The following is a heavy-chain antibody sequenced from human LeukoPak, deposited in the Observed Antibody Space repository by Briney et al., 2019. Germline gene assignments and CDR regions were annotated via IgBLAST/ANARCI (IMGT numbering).Heavy chain of an antibody. CDR2: INNGGSDM. Sequence: GGSLRLSCAASGFTFISYGMQWVRQAPGKGLVWVPRINNGGSDMSYADSVKDRFTISRDNAKNTLYLQMKSLRAEDTAVYYCARELPREVTLDYWGQGTPVTVSS. CDR1: GFTFISYG. J-gene: IGHJ4*01. CDR3: ARELPREVTLDY. D-gene: IGHD2-21*02. V-gene: IGHV3-74*01.